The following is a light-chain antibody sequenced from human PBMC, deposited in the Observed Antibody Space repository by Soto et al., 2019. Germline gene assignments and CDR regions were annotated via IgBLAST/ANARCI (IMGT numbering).Light chain of an antibody. CDR3: QSYDNSLSSWV. CDR1: SSNIGAGYD. Sequence: QAVVTQPPSVSGAPGQRVTISCTGSSSNIGAGYDVHWYRQLPGTAPKLLISGNSNRPSGVPDRFSGSKSGTSASLAITGLQAEDWADYYCQSYDNSLSSWVFGGGTKLTVL. CDR2: GNS. V-gene: IGLV1-40*01. J-gene: IGLJ3*02.